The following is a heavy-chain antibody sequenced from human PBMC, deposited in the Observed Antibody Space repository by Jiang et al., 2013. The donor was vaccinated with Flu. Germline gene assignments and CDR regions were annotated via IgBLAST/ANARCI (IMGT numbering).Heavy chain of an antibody. CDR1: GFTFDDYA. V-gene: IGHV3-9*01. D-gene: IGHD3-22*01. Sequence: QLVESGGGLVQPGTSLRLSCAASGFTFDDYAMQWVRQPPGKGLEWVSGTSWDSGRIGYADSVKGRFTISRDNARNSLYLQMNSLRAEDTAFYYCVKDRGAGTYYLGTGFDSWGQGALVTVSS. J-gene: IGHJ4*02. CDR2: TSWDSGRI. CDR3: VKDRGAGTYYLGTGFDS.